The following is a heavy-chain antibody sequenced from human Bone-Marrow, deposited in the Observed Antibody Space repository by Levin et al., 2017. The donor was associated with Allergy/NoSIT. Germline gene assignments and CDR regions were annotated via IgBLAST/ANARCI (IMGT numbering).Heavy chain of an antibody. CDR1: GFTFSSYA. V-gene: IGHV3-23*01. D-gene: IGHD3-10*01. Sequence: PGGSLRLSCAASGFTFSSYAMRWVRQAPGKGLEWVSAISGSGGATYYADSVKGRFTISRDNSKNTVYLQMNSLRAEDTAKYYCAKRSSVVSGSYDHMDVWGKGTTVTVSS. CDR2: ISGSGGAT. J-gene: IGHJ6*03. CDR3: AKRSSVVSGSYDHMDV.